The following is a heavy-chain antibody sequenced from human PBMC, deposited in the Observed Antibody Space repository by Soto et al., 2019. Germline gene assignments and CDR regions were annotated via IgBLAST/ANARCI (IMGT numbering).Heavy chain of an antibody. CDR2: ISAYNGNT. D-gene: IGHD3-10*01. CDR3: ARDLEVRGVTYYYYYMDV. Sequence: ASVKVSCKASGYTFTSYGISWVRQAPGQGLERMGWISAYNGNTNYAQKLQGRVTMTTDTSTSTAYMELRSLRSDDTAVYYCARDLEVRGVTYYYYYMDVWGKGTTVTVSS. J-gene: IGHJ6*03. V-gene: IGHV1-18*01. CDR1: GYTFTSYG.